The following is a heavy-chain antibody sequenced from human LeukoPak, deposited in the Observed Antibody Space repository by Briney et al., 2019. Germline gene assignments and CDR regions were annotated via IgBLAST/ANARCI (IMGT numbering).Heavy chain of an antibody. V-gene: IGHV1-2*02. Sequence: ASVEVSCKASEYTFTGYYMHWVRQAPGQGLEWMGWINPNSGGTNYAQKFQGRVTMTRDTSISTAYMELSRLRSDDTAVYYCARDTIAVAGDLDYWGQGTLVTVSS. J-gene: IGHJ4*02. CDR1: EYTFTGYY. CDR2: INPNSGGT. CDR3: ARDTIAVAGDLDY. D-gene: IGHD6-19*01.